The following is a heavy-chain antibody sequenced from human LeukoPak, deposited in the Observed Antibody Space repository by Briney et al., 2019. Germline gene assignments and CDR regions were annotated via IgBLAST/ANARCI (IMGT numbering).Heavy chain of an antibody. CDR2: ISSSGSTI. V-gene: IGHV3-48*03. D-gene: IGHD4-17*01. J-gene: IGHJ5*02. CDR1: GFTFSSYE. Sequence: GRSLRLSCAASGFTFSSYEMNWVRQAPGKGLEWVSYISSSGSTIYYADSVKGRFTISRDNAKNSLYLQMNSLRAEDTAVYYCATSGVKSVTTHGPWGQGTLVTVSS. CDR3: ATSGVKSVTTHGP.